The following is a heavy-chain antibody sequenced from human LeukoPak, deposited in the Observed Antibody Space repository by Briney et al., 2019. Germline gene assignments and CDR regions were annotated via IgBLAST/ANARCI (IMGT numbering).Heavy chain of an antibody. CDR1: GYTFTGYY. CDR3: ARALHRVAVAGTRF. D-gene: IGHD6-19*01. CDR2: INPNSGGT. J-gene: IGHJ4*02. Sequence: GASVKVSCKASGYTFTGYYMHWVRLAPGQGLEWMGWINPNSGGTNYAQKFQGRVTMTRDTSISTAYMELSRLRSDDTAVYYCARALHRVAVAGTRFWGQGTLVTVSS. V-gene: IGHV1-2*02.